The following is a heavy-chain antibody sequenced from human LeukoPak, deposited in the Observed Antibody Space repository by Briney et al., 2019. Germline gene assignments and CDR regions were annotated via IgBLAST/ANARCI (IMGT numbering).Heavy chain of an antibody. V-gene: IGHV3-11*01. CDR1: GFTFSDYY. D-gene: IGHD6-19*01. CDR2: ISSIGSTI. J-gene: IGHJ6*02. CDR3: ARDPPSYSSGLYGMDV. Sequence: GGSLRLSCAASGFTFSDYYMSWIRQAPGKGLEWVSYISSIGSTIYYADSVKGRFTISRDNAKNSLYLQMNSLRAEDTAVYYCARDPPSYSSGLYGMDVWGQGTTVTVSS.